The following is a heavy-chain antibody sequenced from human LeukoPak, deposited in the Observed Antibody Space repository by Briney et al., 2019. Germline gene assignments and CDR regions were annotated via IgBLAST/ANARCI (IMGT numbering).Heavy chain of an antibody. Sequence: SETLSLTCAVYGGSFSGYYWSWIRQPPGKGLEWIGEISHSGSTNYNPSLKSRVTISVDTSKNQFSLKLSSVTAADTAVYYCARGICSGGSCYQTYYYMDVWGKGTTVTVSS. J-gene: IGHJ6*03. CDR1: GGSFSGYY. CDR3: ARGICSGGSCYQTYYYMDV. V-gene: IGHV4-34*01. CDR2: ISHSGST. D-gene: IGHD2-15*01.